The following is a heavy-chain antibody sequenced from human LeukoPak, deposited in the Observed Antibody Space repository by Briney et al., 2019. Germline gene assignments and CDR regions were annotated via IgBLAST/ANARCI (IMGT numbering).Heavy chain of an antibody. J-gene: IGHJ4*02. CDR2: IKQDGSEK. CDR3: VRDMLDYYGSGSYYY. Sequence: GGSLRLSCAASGFTFSSYWMSWVRQAPGKGLEWVANIKQDGSEKYYVDSVKGRFTISRDNAKNSLYLQMNSLRAEDTAVYYCVRDMLDYYGSGSYYYWGQGTLVTVSS. CDR1: GFTFSSYW. V-gene: IGHV3-7*03. D-gene: IGHD3-10*01.